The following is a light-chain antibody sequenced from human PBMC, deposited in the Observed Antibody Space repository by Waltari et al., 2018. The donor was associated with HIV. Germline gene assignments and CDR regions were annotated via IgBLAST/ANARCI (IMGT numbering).Light chain of an antibody. Sequence: QSVLTQPPSVSGAPGQRVTISCTGRRPHIGAGYNVHWYQQVPGTAPKLLIYGNSNRPSGVPDRFSGSKSGTSASLAITGLQAEDEADYYCQSYDRSLSGWVFGGGTKLTVL. J-gene: IGLJ3*02. V-gene: IGLV1-40*01. CDR2: GNS. CDR3: QSYDRSLSGWV. CDR1: RPHIGAGYN.